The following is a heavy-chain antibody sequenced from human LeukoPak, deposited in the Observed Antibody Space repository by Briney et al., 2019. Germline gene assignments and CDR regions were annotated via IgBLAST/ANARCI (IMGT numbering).Heavy chain of an antibody. J-gene: IGHJ1*01. D-gene: IGHD3-22*01. CDR3: ARASYDSSDYENFQH. CDR2: INPNSGGT. CDR1: GYTFTSYG. V-gene: IGHV1-2*02. Sequence: GASVKVSCKASGYTFTSYGISWVRQAPGQGLEWMGWINPNSGGTNYAQKFQGRVTMTRDTSISTAYMELSRLRSDDTAVYYCARASYDSSDYENFQHWGQGTLVTVSS.